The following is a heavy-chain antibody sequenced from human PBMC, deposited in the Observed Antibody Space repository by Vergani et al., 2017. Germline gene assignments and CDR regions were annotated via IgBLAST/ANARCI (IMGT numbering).Heavy chain of an antibody. CDR1: GESFSSFY. CDR2: INNDGHT. V-gene: IGHV4-34*02. Sequence: QVQLQQWGAGVVKPSGPLSLTCAVFGESFSSFYWSWIRQPPGKGLEWIGEINNDGHTNYNPSLESRVTVSRDTAKTQFSLNLMSVTAADTAMYYCAVRPRVNLVWGEIVTKRTFDYWSQGSLVTVSS. CDR3: AVRPRVNLVWGEIVTKRTFDY. D-gene: IGHD3-10*01. J-gene: IGHJ4*02.